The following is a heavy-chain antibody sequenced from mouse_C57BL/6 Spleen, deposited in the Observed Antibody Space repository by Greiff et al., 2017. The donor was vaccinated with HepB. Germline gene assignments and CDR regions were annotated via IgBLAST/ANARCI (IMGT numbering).Heavy chain of an antibody. J-gene: IGHJ1*03. CDR1: GYAFSSSW. Sequence: VQLQQSGPELVKPGASVKISCKASGYAFSSSWMNWVKQRPGKGLEWIGRIYPGDGDTNYNGKFKGKATLTADKSSSTAYMQLSSLTSEDSAVSFCARGMVTKGGRYFDVWGTETTVTVSS. D-gene: IGHD2-2*01. CDR2: IYPGDGDT. V-gene: IGHV1-82*01. CDR3: ARGMVTKGGRYFDV.